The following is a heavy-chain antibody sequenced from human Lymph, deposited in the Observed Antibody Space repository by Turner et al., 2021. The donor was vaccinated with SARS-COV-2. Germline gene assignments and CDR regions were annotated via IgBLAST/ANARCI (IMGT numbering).Heavy chain of an antibody. CDR2: ISGNNDNT. CDR3: ARSNFDWLFSPDWFDP. Sequence: QVQLVQSGAEVKKPGASVKVSCKASGYTFTNYGISWVRQAPGERLECMGWISGNNDNTNYAQKLQGRVTMTTDTSTSTAYMELRSLRSDDTAVYYCARSNFDWLFSPDWFDPWVQGTLVIVSS. J-gene: IGHJ5*02. D-gene: IGHD3-9*01. CDR1: GYTFTNYG. V-gene: IGHV1-18*01.